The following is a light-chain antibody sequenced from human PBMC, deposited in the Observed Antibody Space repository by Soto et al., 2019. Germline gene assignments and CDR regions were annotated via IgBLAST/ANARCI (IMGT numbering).Light chain of an antibody. J-gene: IGLJ3*02. CDR1: SSDVGGYNY. CDR2: DVS. Sequence: QSVLTQPRSVSGSPGQSVTISCTGTSSDVGGYNYVSWYQQHPGKAPKLMIYDVSKRPSGVPGRFSGSKSGNTASLTISGLQAEDEADYYCCSYAGSYTWGFGGGTKVTVL. CDR3: CSYAGSYTWG. V-gene: IGLV2-11*01.